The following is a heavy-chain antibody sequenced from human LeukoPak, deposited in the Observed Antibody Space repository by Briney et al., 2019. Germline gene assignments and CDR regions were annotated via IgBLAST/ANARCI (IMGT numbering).Heavy chain of an antibody. CDR3: ARQGGNSVYYYYYMDV. J-gene: IGHJ6*03. D-gene: IGHD4-23*01. Sequence: GASVKVSCKASGGTFSTYAISWVRQAPGQGLEWMGGIIPIFGTANYAQKFQGRVTITADESTSTAYIELSSLRSEDTAVYYCARQGGNSVYYYYYMDVWGKGTTVTISS. V-gene: IGHV1-69*13. CDR2: IIPIFGTA. CDR1: GGTFSTYA.